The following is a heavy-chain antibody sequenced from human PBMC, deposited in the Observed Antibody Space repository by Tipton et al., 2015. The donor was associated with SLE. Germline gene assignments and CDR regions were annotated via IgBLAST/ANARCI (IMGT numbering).Heavy chain of an antibody. Sequence: TLSLTCTVSGGSISSYYWSWIRQPAGKGLEWIGRIYTSGSTHYNPSLKSRVTMSVDTSKNQFSLKLSSVTAADTAVYYCAREWYYYDSSGYPDVWGQGTTVTVSS. CDR3: AREWYYYDSSGYPDV. CDR2: IYTSGST. V-gene: IGHV4-4*07. D-gene: IGHD3-22*01. CDR1: GGSISSYY. J-gene: IGHJ6*02.